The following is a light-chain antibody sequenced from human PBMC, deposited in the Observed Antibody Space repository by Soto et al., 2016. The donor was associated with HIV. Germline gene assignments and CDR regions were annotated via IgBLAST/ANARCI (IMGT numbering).Light chain of an antibody. CDR3: LQDYDRPYT. V-gene: IGKV1-6*01. CDR1: QGIKNE. Sequence: AIQMTQSPSSLPASLGDRVTITCRASQGIKNELGWYQQKPGKAPKLLIYATSSLGGGVPSRFSGSGSGPDFTLTISSLQPEDSASYFCLQDYDRPYTFGQGTKLEIK. CDR2: ATS. J-gene: IGKJ2*01.